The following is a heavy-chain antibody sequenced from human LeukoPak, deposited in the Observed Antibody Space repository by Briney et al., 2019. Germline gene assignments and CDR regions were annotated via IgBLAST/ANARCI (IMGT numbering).Heavy chain of an antibody. CDR3: AKAGGGSCHSSLDF. J-gene: IGHJ4*02. D-gene: IGHD2-15*01. V-gene: IGHV3-23*01. CDR1: GFSFSSYA. CDR2: ICASASGT. Sequence: GGPVRLSCAASGFSFSSYAMSWLRQAPGKGLEWVSSICASASGTYYAGSVKGRFTISRDNSKNTLDLQMNNLRAEDTAVYYCAKAGGGSCHSSLDFWGQGTLVTVSS.